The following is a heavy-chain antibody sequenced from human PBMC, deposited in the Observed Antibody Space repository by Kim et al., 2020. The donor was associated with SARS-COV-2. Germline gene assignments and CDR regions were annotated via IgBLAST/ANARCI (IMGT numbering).Heavy chain of an antibody. D-gene: IGHD6-25*01. Sequence: SVKVSCKASGGTFSSYAISWVRQAPGQGLEWMGGIIPIFGTANYAQKFQGRVTITADESTSTAYMELSSLRSEDTAVYYCARDPKGRLRNNVFDYWGQGTLVTVSS. CDR2: IIPIFGTA. CDR3: ARDPKGRLRNNVFDY. J-gene: IGHJ4*02. CDR1: GGTFSSYA. V-gene: IGHV1-69*13.